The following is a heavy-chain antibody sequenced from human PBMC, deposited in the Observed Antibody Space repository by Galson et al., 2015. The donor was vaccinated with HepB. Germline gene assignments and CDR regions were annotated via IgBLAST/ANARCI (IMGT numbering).Heavy chain of an antibody. CDR1: GYTFTGYY. Sequence: SVKVSCKASGYTFTGYYMHWVRQAPGQGLEWMGWINPNSGGTNYAQKFQGWVTMTRDTSISTAYMELSRLRSDDTAVYYCARAPGDSSGYPQAPDYYYYGMDVWGQGTTVTVSS. V-gene: IGHV1-2*04. CDR2: INPNSGGT. D-gene: IGHD3-22*01. CDR3: ARAPGDSSGYPQAPDYYYYGMDV. J-gene: IGHJ6*02.